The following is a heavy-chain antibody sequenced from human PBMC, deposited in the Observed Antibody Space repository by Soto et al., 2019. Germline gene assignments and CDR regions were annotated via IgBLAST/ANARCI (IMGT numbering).Heavy chain of an antibody. CDR3: ARGDREDILVVVGARPGEYGTDI. D-gene: IGHD2-15*01. J-gene: IGHJ6*02. CDR2: IAHDGSNA. CDR1: GFTFRNHA. Sequence: QVQLVESGGGVVQPGGSLRFSCAASGFTFRNHAMHWVRQAPGKGLECLAVIAHDGSNAFYRDSVKGRFTVSRDNSKNTLYLYMSSLRCEYGGVYYCARGDREDILVVVGARPGEYGTDIWGQGTTVIVAS. V-gene: IGHV3-30-3*01.